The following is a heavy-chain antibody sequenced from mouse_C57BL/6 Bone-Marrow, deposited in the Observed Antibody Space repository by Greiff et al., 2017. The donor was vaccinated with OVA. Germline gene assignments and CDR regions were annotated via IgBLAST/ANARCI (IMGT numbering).Heavy chain of an antibody. CDR1: GYTFTSYW. CDR3: ARTRDTTVVADY. V-gene: IGHV1-64*01. J-gene: IGHJ2*01. D-gene: IGHD1-1*01. Sequence: QVQLKQPGAELVKPGASVKLSCKASGYTFTSYWMHWVKQRPGQGLEWIGMIHPNSGSTNYNEKFKSKATLTVDKSSSTAYMQLSSLTSEDSAVYYCARTRDTTVVADYWGQGTTLTVSS. CDR2: IHPNSGST.